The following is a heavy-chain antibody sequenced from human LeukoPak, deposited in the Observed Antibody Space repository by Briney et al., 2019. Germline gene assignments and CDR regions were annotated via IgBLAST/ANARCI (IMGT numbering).Heavy chain of an antibody. J-gene: IGHJ3*02. Sequence: PSETLSLTCTVSGGSISSYYWSWIRQPPGKGLEWIGYIYYSGSTNYNPSLKSRVTISVDTSKNQFSLKPSSVTAADTAVYYCARVWSSGLDAFDIWGQGTMVTVSS. CDR2: IYYSGST. V-gene: IGHV4-59*01. CDR1: GGSISSYY. D-gene: IGHD2-8*02. CDR3: ARVWSSGLDAFDI.